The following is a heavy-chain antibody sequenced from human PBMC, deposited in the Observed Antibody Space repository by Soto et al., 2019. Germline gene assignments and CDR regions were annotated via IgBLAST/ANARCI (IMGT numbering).Heavy chain of an antibody. CDR1: GGSISSYY. CDR2: IYYSGST. J-gene: IGHJ6*02. Sequence: SETLSLTGTVPGGSISSYYWSWIRQPPGKGLEWIGYIYYSGSTNYNPSLKIRVTISVDTSKNQFSLKLSSVTAADTAVYYCAREGPYCSSTSCYWGGMDVWGQGTTVTVSS. V-gene: IGHV4-59*01. D-gene: IGHD2-2*01. CDR3: AREGPYCSSTSCYWGGMDV.